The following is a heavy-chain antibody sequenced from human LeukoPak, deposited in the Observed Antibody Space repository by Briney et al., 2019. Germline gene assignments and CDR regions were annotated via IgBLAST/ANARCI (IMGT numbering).Heavy chain of an antibody. J-gene: IGHJ4*02. Sequence: GGSLRLSCAASGFTFSGSAMHWVRQVSGKGLEWVGRIRSKTNNYATAYAASVKDRFSISRDDSKNTVYLQMTSLKTEDTAVYYCIRHAASGGSGVDYWGQGTLVTVSS. CDR1: GFTFSGSA. CDR2: IRSKTNNYAT. V-gene: IGHV3-73*01. D-gene: IGHD3-10*01. CDR3: IRHAASGGSGVDY.